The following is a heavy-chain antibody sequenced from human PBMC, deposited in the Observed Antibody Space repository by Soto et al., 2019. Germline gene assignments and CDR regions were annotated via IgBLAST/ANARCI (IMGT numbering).Heavy chain of an antibody. V-gene: IGHV4-30-4*01. D-gene: IGHD7-27*01. CDR3: ARGRYCLTGRCFPNWFDS. Sequence: SETLSLTCSVSGDSISNLDYFWAWIRQPPGQALEYIGYIYKSATTYYNPSFESRVAISVDTSKSHFSLNVTSVTAADTAVYFCARGRYCLTGRCFPNWFDSWGQGALVTVSS. J-gene: IGHJ5*01. CDR1: GDSISNLDYF. CDR2: IYKSATT.